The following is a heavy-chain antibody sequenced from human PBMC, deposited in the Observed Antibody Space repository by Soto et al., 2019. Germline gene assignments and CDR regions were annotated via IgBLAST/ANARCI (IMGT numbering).Heavy chain of an antibody. D-gene: IGHD6-13*01. Sequence: QVQVQQWGAGLLKPSETLSLTCVVYGGSFSGYYWSWIRQPPGKGLEWIGEINHSGSTNYNPSLKRRVTISVDTSKNQFSLKLSSVTAADTAVYYCARGGVYSNSCPRLLCYYGMDVWGQGTTVTVSS. CDR2: INHSGST. V-gene: IGHV4-34*01. CDR1: GGSFSGYY. J-gene: IGHJ6*02. CDR3: ARGGVYSNSCPRLLCYYGMDV.